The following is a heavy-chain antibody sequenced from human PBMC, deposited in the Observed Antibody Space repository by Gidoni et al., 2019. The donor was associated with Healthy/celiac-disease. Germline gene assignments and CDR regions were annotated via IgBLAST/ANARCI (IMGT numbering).Heavy chain of an antibody. D-gene: IGHD2-2*01. J-gene: IGHJ4*02. Sequence: RSLRLSCAASGFPFSSYGMHWVRQAPGKGLEWVAVIWYDGSNKYYADSVKGRFTISRDNSKNTLYLQMNSLRAEDTAVYYCARDRRRVVVPDALDYWGQGTLVTVSS. CDR2: IWYDGSNK. CDR1: GFPFSSYG. V-gene: IGHV3-33*01. CDR3: ARDRRRVVVPDALDY.